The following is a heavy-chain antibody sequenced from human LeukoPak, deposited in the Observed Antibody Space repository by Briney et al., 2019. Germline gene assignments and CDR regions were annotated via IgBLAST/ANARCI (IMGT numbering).Heavy chain of an antibody. V-gene: IGHV4-31*03. CDR2: IYYSGST. Sequence: SETLSLTCTVSGGSISSGGYCWSWIRQHPGQGLEWVGYIYYSGSTYYNPSLKSRITISVDTSKNQFSLKLTSVTAADTAVYYCASLGPSGARNWGQGTLVTVSS. CDR1: GGSISSGGYC. CDR3: ASLGPSGARN. J-gene: IGHJ4*02. D-gene: IGHD6-6*01.